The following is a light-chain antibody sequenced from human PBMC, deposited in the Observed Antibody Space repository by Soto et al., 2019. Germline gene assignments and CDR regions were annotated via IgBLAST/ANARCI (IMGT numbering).Light chain of an antibody. CDR2: GVS. Sequence: QSALTQPRSVSGSPGQSVTISCTGTNSDVGGYNYVSWYQQYPGKAPKLMISGVSERPSGVPDRFSGSKSGNTASLTISGLQAEDEADFYCCSYTSSSTLVFGGGTKLTVL. J-gene: IGLJ2*01. CDR1: NSDVGGYNY. CDR3: CSYTSSSTLV. V-gene: IGLV2-11*01.